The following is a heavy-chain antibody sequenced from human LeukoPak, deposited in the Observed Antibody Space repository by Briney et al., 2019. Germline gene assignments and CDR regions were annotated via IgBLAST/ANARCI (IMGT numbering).Heavy chain of an antibody. D-gene: IGHD2-8*01. CDR1: VFTFSSYG. V-gene: IGHV3-30*02. CDR3: AKDPDCTSGVCYTFFDY. Sequence: GRSLRLSCAASVFTFSSYGMYWVRQAPGKGLEWVAFIRSDGNKKYYADSVKGRFTISRDNSRNTLYLQMNSLRTEDTAVYYCAKDPDCTSGVCYTFFDYWGQGTLVTVSS. CDR2: IRSDGNKK. J-gene: IGHJ4*02.